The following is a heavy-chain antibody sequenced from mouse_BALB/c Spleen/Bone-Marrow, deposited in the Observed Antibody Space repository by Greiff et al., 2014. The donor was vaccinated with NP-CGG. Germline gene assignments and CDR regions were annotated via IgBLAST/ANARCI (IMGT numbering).Heavy chain of an antibody. D-gene: IGHD1-1*01. CDR3: SRGYYGSTYYYAMDY. V-gene: IGHV1S81*02. J-gene: IGHJ4*01. Sequence: LQESGAELVKPGASVKLSCKASGYTFTSYYMFRVKRRPGQGLEWIGEINPSNVDTNFNEKFKSKATLTVDKSSNTAYMQLSSLTSEDSAVYYCSRGYYGSTYYYAMDYWGQGTSVTVSS. CDR1: GYTFTSYY. CDR2: INPSNVDT.